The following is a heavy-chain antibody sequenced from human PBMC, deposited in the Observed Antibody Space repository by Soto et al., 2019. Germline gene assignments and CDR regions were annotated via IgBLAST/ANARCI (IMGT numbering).Heavy chain of an antibody. CDR2: IKSKSSGGTT. CDR3: TSEKGWRQSPLDS. V-gene: IGHV3-15*01. J-gene: IGHJ5*01. CDR1: VFIFRNAW. D-gene: IGHD4-4*01. Sequence: GGSLRLSCAASVFIFRNAWMSWVRQAPGKGLEWVGRIKSKSSGGTTDYAAPVEGRVAITRDDSKSILYLQMTSLTIEDTAVYFCTSEKGWRQSPLDSWGQGA.